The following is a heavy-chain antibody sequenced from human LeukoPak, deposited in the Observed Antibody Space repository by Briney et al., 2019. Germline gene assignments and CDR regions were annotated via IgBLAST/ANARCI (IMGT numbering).Heavy chain of an antibody. CDR3: ARGFQVYDFWSGYSYDY. V-gene: IGHV4-39*01. CDR2: IYYSGST. D-gene: IGHD3-3*01. J-gene: IGHJ4*02. Sequence: SETLSLTCTVSGGSISSSSYYRGWIRQPPGKGLEWIGSIYYSGSTYYNPSLKSRVTISVDTSKNQFSLKLSSVTAADTAVYYCARGFQVYDFWSGYSYDYWGQGTLVTVSS. CDR1: GGSISSSSYY.